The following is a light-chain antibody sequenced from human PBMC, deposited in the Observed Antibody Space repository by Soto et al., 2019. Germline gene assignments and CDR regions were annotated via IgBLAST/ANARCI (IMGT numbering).Light chain of an antibody. CDR1: SSDVGRYNY. Sequence: SALTQPASVSGSPGQSITISCTGTSSDVGRYNYVSWYQQHPGKAPKLMIYDVTNRPSGVSNRFSGSKSGNTASLTISGLQAEDEADYYCNSYTSSSTRVFGTGTKVTVL. V-gene: IGLV2-14*03. CDR2: DVT. J-gene: IGLJ1*01. CDR3: NSYTSSSTRV.